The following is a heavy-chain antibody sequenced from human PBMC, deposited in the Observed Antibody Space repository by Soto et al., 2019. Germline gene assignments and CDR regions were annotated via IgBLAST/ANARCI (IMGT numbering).Heavy chain of an antibody. V-gene: IGHV3-15*07. J-gene: IGHJ6*02. CDR1: GFTFSNAW. CDR2: IKSKTDGGTT. Sequence: PGGSLRLSCAASGFTFSNAWMNWVRQAPGKGLEWVGRIKSKTDGGTTDYAAPVKGRFTISRDDSKNTLYLQMNSLKTEDTAVYYCTTDFWSGYYYYYYGMDVWGQGTTVTVSS. D-gene: IGHD3-3*01. CDR3: TTDFWSGYYYYYYGMDV.